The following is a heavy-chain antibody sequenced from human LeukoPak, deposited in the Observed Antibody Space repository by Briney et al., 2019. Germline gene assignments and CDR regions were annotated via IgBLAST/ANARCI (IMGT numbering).Heavy chain of an antibody. Sequence: ASVKVSCKASGGTFSSYAISWVRQAPGQGLEWMGGIIPIFGTANYAQKFQGRVTITADESTSTAYMELSSLRSEDTAVYYCASWRVQPGYSSVIAFDYWARKPWSPSPQ. CDR1: GGTFSSYA. J-gene: IGHJ4*02. D-gene: IGHD6-19*01. CDR2: IIPIFGTA. V-gene: IGHV1-69*13. CDR3: ASWRVQPGYSSVIAFDY.